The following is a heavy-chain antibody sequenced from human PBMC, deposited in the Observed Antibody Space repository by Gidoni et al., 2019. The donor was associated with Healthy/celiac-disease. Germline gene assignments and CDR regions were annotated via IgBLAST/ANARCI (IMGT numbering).Heavy chain of an antibody. CDR2: INPSGGST. CDR3: ARKGRGDYYFDY. D-gene: IGHD2-21*02. J-gene: IGHJ4*02. V-gene: IGHV1-46*01. CDR1: GYTFTSYY. Sequence: QVQLVQSGAEVKKPGASVKVSCTASGYTFTSYYMHWVRQAPGQGLEWMGIINPSGGSTSYAQKFQGRVTMTRDTSTSTVYMELSSLRSEDTAVYYCARKGRGDYYFDYWGQGTLVTVSS.